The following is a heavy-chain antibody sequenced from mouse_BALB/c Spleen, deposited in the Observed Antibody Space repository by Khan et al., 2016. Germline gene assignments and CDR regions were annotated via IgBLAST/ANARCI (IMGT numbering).Heavy chain of an antibody. CDR2: IFPGSGST. D-gene: IGHD1-2*01. Sequence: QVQLQQSGTELPRPGASVKLSCKASGYTFTDYYVNWVKQRTGQGLEWIGEIFPGSGSTYYNEKFKGKATLTADTSSSTAYMQLSSLTSEDSAVYFCARSYYGYFAMDYWGHGTSFTVSS. CDR3: ARSYYGYFAMDY. V-gene: IGHV1-77*01. J-gene: IGHJ4*01. CDR1: GYTFTDYY.